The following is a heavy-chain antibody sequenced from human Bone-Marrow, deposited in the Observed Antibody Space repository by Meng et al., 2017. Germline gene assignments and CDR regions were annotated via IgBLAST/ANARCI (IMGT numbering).Heavy chain of an antibody. J-gene: IGHJ6*02. Sequence: SVKVSCKASGGTLSSYAISWVRQAPGQGLAWMGGIIPIFGTANYAQKFQGRVTITADESTSTAYMELSSLRSEDTAVYYCARDRCSGGSCYRGDYYYYGMDVWGQGTTVTVSS. CDR3: ARDRCSGGSCYRGDYYYYGMDV. V-gene: IGHV1-69*13. CDR2: IIPIFGTA. D-gene: IGHD2-15*01. CDR1: GGTLSSYA.